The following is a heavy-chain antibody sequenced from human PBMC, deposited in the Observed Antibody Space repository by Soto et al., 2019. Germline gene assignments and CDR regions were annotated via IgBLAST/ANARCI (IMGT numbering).Heavy chain of an antibody. CDR1: GFTFSSYG. J-gene: IGHJ6*02. CDR3: AKQTSPLYYYGMDV. CDR2: ISYDGSNK. V-gene: IGHV3-30*18. Sequence: QVQLVESGGGVVQPGRSLRLSCAASGFTFSSYGMHWVRQAPGKGLEWVAVISYDGSNKYYADSVKGRFTISRDNSKNTLYLQMNSLRAEDTAVYYCAKQTSPLYYYGMDVWVQGTTVTVSS.